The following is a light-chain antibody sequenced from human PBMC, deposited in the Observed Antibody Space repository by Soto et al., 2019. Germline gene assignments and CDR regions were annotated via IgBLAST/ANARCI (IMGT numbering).Light chain of an antibody. V-gene: IGKV2-28*01. CDR2: LGS. J-gene: IGKJ2*01. CDR3: MQSRQTPKT. Sequence: DIVMTQSPLSLPVTPGEPASISCRSSQSLLHSNGYKYLDWYLQKPGQSPQLLIYLGSNRASGVPDRFSGSGSGTDFTLKISRVEAEDVGVYYCMQSRQTPKTFCQGTKLEIK. CDR1: QSLLHSNGYKY.